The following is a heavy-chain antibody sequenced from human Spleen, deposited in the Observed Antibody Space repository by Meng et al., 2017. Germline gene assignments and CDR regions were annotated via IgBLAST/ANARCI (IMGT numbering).Heavy chain of an antibody. Sequence: QPQLQESGPGLVKPAEALSLPCSVSGCSISNSGYYWGWIRQPPGKGLEWIGSIGHSGITYYTPSLKSRVTVSIDTSKSQFSLKLTSVTAADTAVYYCVRSSGWVRTGFDPWGQGTLVTVSS. CDR3: VRSSGWVRTGFDP. D-gene: IGHD6-19*01. V-gene: IGHV4-39*01. J-gene: IGHJ5*02. CDR1: GCSISNSGYY. CDR2: IGHSGIT.